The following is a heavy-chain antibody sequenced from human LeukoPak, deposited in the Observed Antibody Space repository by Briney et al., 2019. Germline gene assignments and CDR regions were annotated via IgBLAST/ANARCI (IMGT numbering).Heavy chain of an antibody. CDR3: AREPYRSSWDPYYFDY. CDR2: IYSGGST. V-gene: IGHV3-66*01. D-gene: IGHD6-13*01. CDR1: GFTVSSNY. J-gene: IGHJ4*02. Sequence: GGSLRLSCAASGFTVSSNYMSWVRQAPGKGLEWVSIIYSGGSTYYADSVKGRFTISRDNSKNTLYLQMNSLRAEDTAVYYCAREPYRSSWDPYYFDYWGQGTLVTVYS.